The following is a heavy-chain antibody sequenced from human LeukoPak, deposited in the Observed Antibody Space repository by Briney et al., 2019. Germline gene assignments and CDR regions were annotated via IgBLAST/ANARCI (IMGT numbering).Heavy chain of an antibody. D-gene: IGHD2-15*01. CDR2: ITSDGYDT. CDR1: GFTFSSYW. Sequence: GGSLRLSCAASGFTFSSYWMHWVRQAPGKRLVWVSRITSDGYDTSYADSVKGRFTIARDNAKNTLYLQMTSLRVEDTAVCYCARVYCSGGSCDPFDSWGQGTLVTVSS. J-gene: IGHJ4*02. V-gene: IGHV3-74*01. CDR3: ARVYCSGGSCDPFDS.